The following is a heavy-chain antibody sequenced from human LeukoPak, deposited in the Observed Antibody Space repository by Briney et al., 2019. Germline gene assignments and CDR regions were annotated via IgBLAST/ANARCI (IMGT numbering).Heavy chain of an antibody. CDR1: GYTFTSYY. D-gene: IGHD5-18*01. J-gene: IGHJ4*02. V-gene: IGHV1-46*01. Sequence: EASVRVSCKASGYTFTSYYMHWVRQAPGQGLEWMGIINPSGGSTSYAQKFQGRVTMTRDTSTSTVYMELSSLRSEDTAVYYCAREPNPTGYSYDLWGQGTLVTVSS. CDR2: INPSGGST. CDR3: AREPNPTGYSYDL.